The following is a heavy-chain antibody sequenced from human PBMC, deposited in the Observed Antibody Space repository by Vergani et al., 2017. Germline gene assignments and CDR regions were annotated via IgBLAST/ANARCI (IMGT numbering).Heavy chain of an antibody. V-gene: IGHV1-69*13. CDR2: IIPIFGTA. J-gene: IGHJ4*02. CDR1: GGTFSSYA. CDR3: ARDGLGYCSGGSCYAFKAFDY. D-gene: IGHD2-15*01. Sequence: QVQLVQSGAEVKKPGSSVKVSCKASGGTFSSYAISWVRQAPGQGLEWMGRIIPIFGTANYAQKFQGRVTITADESTSTAYMELSSLRSEDTAVYYCARDGLGYCSGGSCYAFKAFDYWGQGTLVTVSS.